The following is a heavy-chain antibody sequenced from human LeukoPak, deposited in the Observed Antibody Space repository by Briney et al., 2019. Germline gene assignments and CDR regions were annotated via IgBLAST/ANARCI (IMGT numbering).Heavy chain of an antibody. J-gene: IGHJ6*03. CDR2: INHSGST. CDR3: ARAIYYYDSSGYYYYYYYMDV. D-gene: IGHD3-22*01. Sequence: NPSETLSLTCAVYGGSFSGYYWSWIRQPPGKGLEWIGEINHSGSTNYNPSLKSRVTTSVDTSKNQFSLKLSSVTAADTAVYYCARAIYYYDSSGYYYYYYYMDVWGKGTTVTVSS. V-gene: IGHV4-34*01. CDR1: GGSFSGYY.